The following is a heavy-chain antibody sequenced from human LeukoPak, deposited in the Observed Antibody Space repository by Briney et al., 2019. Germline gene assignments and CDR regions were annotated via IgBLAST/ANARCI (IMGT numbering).Heavy chain of an antibody. J-gene: IGHJ4*02. CDR1: GFTFSTNW. Sequence: GGSLRLSCAASGFTFSTNWMHWLRQAPGKGLVWVSRIDTDGTITSYADSVKGRITISRDNAKNTLYLQMNSLRAEDTAVYYCARDLTGARDYWGRGTLVSVSS. D-gene: IGHD3-9*01. CDR3: ARDLTGARDY. CDR2: IDTDGTIT. V-gene: IGHV3-74*03.